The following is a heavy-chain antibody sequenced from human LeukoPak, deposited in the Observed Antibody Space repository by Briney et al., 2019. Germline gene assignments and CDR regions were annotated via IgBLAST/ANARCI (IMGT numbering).Heavy chain of an antibody. CDR2: ISGSSSYI. D-gene: IGHD3-9*01. J-gene: IGHJ4*02. Sequence: GGSLRLSCAASGFTFSSNSMNWVRQAPGKGLEWVSSISGSSSYIYYADSVKGRFTISRDNAKKSLYLQMNSLRVEDTAVYYCARGGRYYDILTGYSYYFDYWGQGTLVTVSS. CDR1: GFTFSSNS. CDR3: ARGGRYYDILTGYSYYFDY. V-gene: IGHV3-21*01.